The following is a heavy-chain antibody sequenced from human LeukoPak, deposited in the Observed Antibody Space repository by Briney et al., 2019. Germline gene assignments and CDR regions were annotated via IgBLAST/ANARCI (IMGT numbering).Heavy chain of an antibody. Sequence: PGGSLRLSCAASGFTFSSYAMSWVRQAPGKGLEWVANIKQDGSEKYYVDSVKGRFTISRDNAKNSLYLQMNSLRAEDTAVYYCARAYYDFWSGYYSDYWGQGTLVTVSS. CDR3: ARAYYDFWSGYYSDY. D-gene: IGHD3-3*01. V-gene: IGHV3-7*01. CDR2: IKQDGSEK. J-gene: IGHJ4*02. CDR1: GFTFSSYA.